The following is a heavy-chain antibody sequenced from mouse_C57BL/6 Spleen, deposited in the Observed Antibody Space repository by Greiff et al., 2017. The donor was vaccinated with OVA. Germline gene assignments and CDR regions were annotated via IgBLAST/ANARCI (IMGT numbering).Heavy chain of an antibody. Sequence: EVQLQQSGPELVKPGASVKISCKASGYTFTDYYMNWVKQSHGKSLEWIGDINPNNGGTSYNQKFKGKATLTVDKSSSTAYMELRSLTSEDSAVYYCARKGVITTGYYYAMDYWGQGTSVTVSS. V-gene: IGHV1-26*01. D-gene: IGHD1-1*01. CDR2: INPNNGGT. CDR1: GYTFTDYY. J-gene: IGHJ4*01. CDR3: ARKGVITTGYYYAMDY.